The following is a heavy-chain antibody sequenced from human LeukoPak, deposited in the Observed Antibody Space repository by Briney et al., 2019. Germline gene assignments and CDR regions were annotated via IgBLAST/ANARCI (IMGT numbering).Heavy chain of an antibody. CDR3: ARPHCGGDCYSRSYYAFDI. Sequence: SETLSLTCTVSGDSISSYYWSWIRQPPGKGLEWIGYIYDRGSTNYNPSLKSRVTISVDTSKNQFSLKLSSMTAADTAVYYCARPHCGGDCYSRSYYAFDIWGQGTMVTVSA. CDR2: IYDRGST. J-gene: IGHJ3*02. V-gene: IGHV4-59*01. D-gene: IGHD2-21*01. CDR1: GDSISSYY.